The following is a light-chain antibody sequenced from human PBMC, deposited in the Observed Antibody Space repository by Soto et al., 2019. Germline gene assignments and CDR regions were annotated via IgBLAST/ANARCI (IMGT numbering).Light chain of an antibody. J-gene: IGKJ1*01. CDR3: QQYGTSPRT. Sequence: EIVMTQSPATLSVSPWECVTLSFMASQSVSSNLAWYQHKPGQTPRLLIYGASTRATGIPARFSGRGSGTGFTLTISSLEPEDFAVYFCQQYGTSPRTFGKGTKVDIK. V-gene: IGKV3-15*01. CDR2: GAS. CDR1: QSVSSN.